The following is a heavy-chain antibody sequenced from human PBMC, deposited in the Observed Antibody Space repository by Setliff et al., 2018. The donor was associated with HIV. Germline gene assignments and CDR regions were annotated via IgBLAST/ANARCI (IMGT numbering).Heavy chain of an antibody. CDR2: IYDSGST. V-gene: IGHV4-38-2*01. J-gene: IGHJ3*02. CDR3: ARGPLDSSGYRSDAFDI. Sequence: SETLSLTCAVSGYSISSAYYWGWIRQPPGKGLEWIGSIYDSGSTHNNPSLKSRVTISVDTSKNHLSLKLSSVTAADTAVYYCARGPLDSSGYRSDAFDIWGQGTMVTVSS. D-gene: IGHD3-22*01. CDR1: GYSISSAYY.